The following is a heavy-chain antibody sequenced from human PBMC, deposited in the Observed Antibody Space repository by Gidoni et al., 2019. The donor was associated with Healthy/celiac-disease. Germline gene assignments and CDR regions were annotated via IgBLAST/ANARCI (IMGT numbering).Heavy chain of an antibody. J-gene: IGHJ3*02. CDR3: ARDGFDSSGQEGAFDI. D-gene: IGHD3-22*01. CDR1: GFPFSRSA. Sequence: QVQLVESGGGVVQPGRSLRLPCAASGFPFSRSAMRWVRQAPGKGLEWVAVKSYDGSNKYYADSVKGRFTIPRDKSKNTLYLQMNSLRAEDTAVYYCARDGFDSSGQEGAFDIWGQGTMVTVSS. V-gene: IGHV3-30*04. CDR2: KSYDGSNK.